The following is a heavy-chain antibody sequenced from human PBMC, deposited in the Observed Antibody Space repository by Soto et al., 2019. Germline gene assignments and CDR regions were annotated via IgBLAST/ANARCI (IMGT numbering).Heavy chain of an antibody. D-gene: IGHD6-6*01. V-gene: IGHV3-11*01. Sequence: GGSLRLSCAASGFTFSDYYMIWIRQAPGKGLEWVSYISSSGSTIYYADSVKGRFTISRDNAKNSLYLQMNSLRAEDTAVYYCARMSIAARLFVVSQCWFDPWGQGTLVTVSS. J-gene: IGHJ5*02. CDR3: ARMSIAARLFVVSQCWFDP. CDR1: GFTFSDYY. CDR2: ISSSGSTI.